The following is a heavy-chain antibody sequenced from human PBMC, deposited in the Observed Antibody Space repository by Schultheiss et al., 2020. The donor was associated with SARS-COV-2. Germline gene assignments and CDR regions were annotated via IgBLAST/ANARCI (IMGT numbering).Heavy chain of an antibody. D-gene: IGHD4-23*01. CDR3: AREDPNSYYMDV. CDR2: IIPIFGTA. V-gene: IGHV1-69*06. J-gene: IGHJ6*03. Sequence: SVKVSCKASGGTFSSYAISWVRQAPGQGLEWMGGIIPIFGTANYAQKFQGRVTITADKSTSTAYMELSSLRSEDTAVYYCAREDPNSYYMDVWGKGTTVTVSS. CDR1: GGTFSSYA.